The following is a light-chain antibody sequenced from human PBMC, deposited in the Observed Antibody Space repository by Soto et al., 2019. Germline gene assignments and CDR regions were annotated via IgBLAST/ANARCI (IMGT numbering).Light chain of an antibody. CDR1: SSDFGAYKY. J-gene: IGLJ2*01. CDR2: EVT. V-gene: IGLV2-14*01. Sequence: QSVLTQPASVSGSPGQSSTISCTGTSSDFGAYKYVSWYQQHPGKAPKLMIYEVTKRPSGVSNRFSGSKSGNTASLTISGLQAEDEADYYCSSYSSSGTLVLFGVGTKLTVL. CDR3: SSYSSSGTLVL.